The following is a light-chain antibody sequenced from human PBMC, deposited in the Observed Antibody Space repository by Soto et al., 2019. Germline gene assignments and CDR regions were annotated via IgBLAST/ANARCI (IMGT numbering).Light chain of an antibody. Sequence: SYELTQPPSVSVAPGQTATFNCGGDNIGYKTVHWYQQRPGQAPVFVVYDDSDRPSGIPERFSGSNSGNTATLTINRVEAGDEADYYCQVWDRGSYLFGGGTKLTVL. V-gene: IGLV3-21*02. CDR2: DDS. CDR3: QVWDRGSYL. CDR1: NIGYKT. J-gene: IGLJ2*01.